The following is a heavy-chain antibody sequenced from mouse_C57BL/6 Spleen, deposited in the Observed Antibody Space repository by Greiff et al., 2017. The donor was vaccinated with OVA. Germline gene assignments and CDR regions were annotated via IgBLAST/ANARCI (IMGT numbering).Heavy chain of an antibody. D-gene: IGHD3-3*01. Sequence: VQLQQSGAELMKPGASVKLSCKATGYTFTGYWIDWVNQTPGHGLEWIGEILPGCGSTTYNEKFTGKATFTVDTSSTTAYMQLSSLTTEDSAIYYCARRTGTREPWFAYWGQGTPVTVAA. CDR1: GYTFTGYW. CDR2: ILPGCGST. J-gene: IGHJ3*01. CDR3: ARRTGTREPWFAY. V-gene: IGHV1-9*01.